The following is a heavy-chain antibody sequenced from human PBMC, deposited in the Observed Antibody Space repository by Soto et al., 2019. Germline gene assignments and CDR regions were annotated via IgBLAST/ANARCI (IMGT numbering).Heavy chain of an antibody. CDR3: ASSSSGLGY. J-gene: IGHJ4*02. Sequence: SETLSLTCAVSGGSISSGGYSWSWNRQPPGKGLEWIGYIYHSGRTYYNPSLKSRVTISVDRSKNQFSLKLSSVTAADTAVYYCASSSSGLGYWGQGTLVTVSS. CDR2: IYHSGRT. D-gene: IGHD6-6*01. CDR1: GGSISSGGYS. V-gene: IGHV4-30-2*01.